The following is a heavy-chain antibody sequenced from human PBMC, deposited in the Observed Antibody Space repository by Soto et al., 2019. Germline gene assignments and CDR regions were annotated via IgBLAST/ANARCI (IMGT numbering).Heavy chain of an antibody. J-gene: IGHJ6*02. V-gene: IGHV3-23*01. CDR1: GFTFSNYA. CDR2: LSNIDDTT. D-gene: IGHD2-8*01. Sequence: GGSLRLSCAASGFTFSNYAISWVRPAPGKGLEWVSGLSNIDDTTYYADSVKGRFTVSRANSKNTRYLQMNSLRTEDTTVYYCARGNPVRYCTTTCDYGMDVCGRGTTVTVSS. CDR3: ARGNPVRYCTTTCDYGMDV.